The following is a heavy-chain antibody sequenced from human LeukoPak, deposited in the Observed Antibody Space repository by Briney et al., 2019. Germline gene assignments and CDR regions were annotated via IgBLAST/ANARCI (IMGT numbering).Heavy chain of an antibody. CDR1: GYTFTSYD. D-gene: IGHD2-2*03. CDR2: MNPNSGNT. Sequence: ASVKVSCKASGYTFTSYDINWVRQATGQGLEWMGWMNPNSGNTGYAQKFQGRVTMTRNTSISTAYMELSSLRSEDTAVYYCARGSGYCSSTSCYWYDWFGPWGQGTLVTVSS. CDR3: ARGSGYCSSTSCYWYDWFGP. V-gene: IGHV1-8*01. J-gene: IGHJ5*02.